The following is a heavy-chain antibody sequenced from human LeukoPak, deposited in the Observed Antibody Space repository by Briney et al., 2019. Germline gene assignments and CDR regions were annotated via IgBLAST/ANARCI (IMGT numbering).Heavy chain of an antibody. CDR2: IYYSGST. J-gene: IGHJ4*02. D-gene: IGHD3-22*01. CDR3: ARRSSSGYY. Sequence: SETLSLTCTVSGGSISSSSYYWGWIRQPPGKGLEWIGSIYYSGSTYYNPSLKSRVTISVDTSKNQFSLKLSSVTAADTAMYYCARRSSSGYYWGQGTLVTVSS. CDR1: GGSISSSSYY. V-gene: IGHV4-39*01.